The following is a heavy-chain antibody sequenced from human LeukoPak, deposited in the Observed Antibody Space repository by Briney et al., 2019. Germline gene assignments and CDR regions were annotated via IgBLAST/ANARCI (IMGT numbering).Heavy chain of an antibody. J-gene: IGHJ3*02. Sequence: PGGSLRLSCAASGFTFSSYAMSWVRQAPGKGLEGVSAISGSGGSTYYADSVKGQFTISRDNSKNTLYLQMNSLRAEDTAVYYCAKDFERGAFFDIWGQGTMVTVSS. D-gene: IGHD1-26*01. V-gene: IGHV3-23*01. CDR1: GFTFSSYA. CDR3: AKDFERGAFFDI. CDR2: ISGSGGST.